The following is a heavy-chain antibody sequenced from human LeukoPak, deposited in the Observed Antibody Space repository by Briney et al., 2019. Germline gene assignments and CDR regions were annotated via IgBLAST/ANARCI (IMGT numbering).Heavy chain of an antibody. Sequence: PGGSLRLSCAASGFSISRSWMSWVRQAPGKGLEWVSAISGSGGTTYYAESVKGRFTISRDNSKNTVYLQVNSLRAEDTAVYYCAKKMGSGTYSTFDMWGQGTMVTVSS. CDR2: ISGSGGTT. CDR1: GFSISRSW. D-gene: IGHD1-26*01. CDR3: AKKMGSGTYSTFDM. J-gene: IGHJ3*02. V-gene: IGHV3-23*01.